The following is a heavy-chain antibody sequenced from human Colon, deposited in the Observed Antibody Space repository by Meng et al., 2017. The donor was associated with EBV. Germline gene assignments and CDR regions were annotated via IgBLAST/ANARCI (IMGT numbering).Heavy chain of an antibody. Sequence: QLQLQESGSGLVKPSQTLSLTCAVSGDSVTNGGYSWSWIRQPPGKGLEWIGYIYHSGSTKYNPSLKSRVTISVDTSKNQFSLKLSSVTAADTAVYYCARDTSTWGNKGLDHWGQGIMVTVS. J-gene: IGHJ4*02. CDR2: IYHSGST. D-gene: IGHD7-27*01. V-gene: IGHV4-30-2*01. CDR1: GDSVTNGGYS. CDR3: ARDTSTWGNKGLDH.